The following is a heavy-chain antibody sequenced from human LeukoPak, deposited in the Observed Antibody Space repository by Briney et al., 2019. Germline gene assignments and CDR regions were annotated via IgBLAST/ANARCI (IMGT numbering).Heavy chain of an antibody. CDR2: INPNGGGT. V-gene: IGHV1-2*02. CDR3: ARGTGVVTEAFNI. D-gene: IGHD2-21*02. Sequence: ASVKVSCKASGYTFTGYDMHWVRQAPGQGLEWMGWINPNGGGTNCAQNFQGRVTMTTDTSISTAYMELRGLRSDDTSGYYCARGTGVVTEAFNIWGQGTMVTVSS. J-gene: IGHJ3*02. CDR1: GYTFTGYD.